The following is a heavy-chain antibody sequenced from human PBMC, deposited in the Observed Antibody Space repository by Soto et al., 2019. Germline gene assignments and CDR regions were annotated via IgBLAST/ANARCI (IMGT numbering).Heavy chain of an antibody. CDR1: GFTFSSYS. CDR3: ARDGYYYDSSGYSVPLDY. Sequence: GGSLRLSCAASGFTFSSYSMNWVRQAPGKGLEWVSSISSSSSYIYYADSVKGRFTISRDNAKNSLYLQMNSLRAEDTAVYYCARDGYYYDSSGYSVPLDYWGQGTLVTVSS. V-gene: IGHV3-21*01. CDR2: ISSSSSYI. J-gene: IGHJ4*02. D-gene: IGHD3-22*01.